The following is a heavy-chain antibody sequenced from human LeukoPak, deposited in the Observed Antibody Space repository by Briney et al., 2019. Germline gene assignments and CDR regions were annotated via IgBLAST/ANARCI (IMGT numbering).Heavy chain of an antibody. Sequence: GGSLRLSCAASGFTFSIYGMSWVRQAPGKGLEWVSTVSGSGGSTYYADSVKGRFTISRDNSKNTLYLQMNSLRSDDTAVCYCASSYCGGDCYSLHYWGQGTLVTVSS. V-gene: IGHV3-23*01. D-gene: IGHD2-21*02. CDR3: ASSYCGGDCYSLHY. CDR2: VSGSGGST. CDR1: GFTFSIYG. J-gene: IGHJ4*02.